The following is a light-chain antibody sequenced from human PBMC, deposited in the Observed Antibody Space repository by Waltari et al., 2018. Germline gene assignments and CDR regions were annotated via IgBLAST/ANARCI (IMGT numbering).Light chain of an antibody. CDR2: RAS. CDR1: QSVSSN. CDR3: QQYNNWPLT. V-gene: IGKV3-15*01. J-gene: IGKJ4*01. Sequence: EIVMTQSPDTLSVSPGERVTLSCRASQSVSSNLAWYQQKPGQAPRLLIYRASTRATDIPARFSGSGSGTEFTLTISSLQSEDFAVYYCQQYNNWPLTFGGGTKVEIK.